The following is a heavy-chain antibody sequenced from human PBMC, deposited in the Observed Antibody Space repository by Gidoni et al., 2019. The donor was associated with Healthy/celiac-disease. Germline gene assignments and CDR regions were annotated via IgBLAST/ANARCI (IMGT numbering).Heavy chain of an antibody. CDR3: ARGRRGSGRGVFDY. V-gene: IGHV4-59*01. J-gene: IGHJ4*02. CDR2: IYYSGST. CDR1: GGSISSYY. Sequence: QVQLQESGPGLVKPSETLSLTCTVSGGSISSYYWSWIRQPPGKGLEWIGYIYYSGSTNYNPSLKSRVTISVDTSKNQFSLKLSSVTAADTAVYYCARGRRGSGRGVFDYWGQGTLVTVSS. D-gene: IGHD1-26*01.